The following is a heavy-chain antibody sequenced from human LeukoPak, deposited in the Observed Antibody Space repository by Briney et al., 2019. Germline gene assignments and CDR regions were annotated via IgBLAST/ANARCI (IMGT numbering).Heavy chain of an antibody. CDR3: AKDLAGGYYFDY. Sequence: AGSVRVSSKESGYTFSSYYMHWVRQTPGEGVERMGIINASSGSTCDAHKVQGRITMTRNTTTSTVHMELSSLRSEDTAVYYWAKDLAGGYYFDYWGQGTLVTVSS. CDR1: GYTFSSYY. D-gene: IGHD4-23*01. CDR2: INASSGST. V-gene: IGHV1-46*01. J-gene: IGHJ4*02.